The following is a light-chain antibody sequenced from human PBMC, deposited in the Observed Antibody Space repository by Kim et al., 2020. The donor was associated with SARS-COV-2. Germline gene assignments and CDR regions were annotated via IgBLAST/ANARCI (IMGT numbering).Light chain of an antibody. J-gene: IGLJ3*02. CDR3: QSYDSSLSASV. CDR1: SSNIGARYD. V-gene: IGLV1-40*01. Sequence: QGVTISCTGSSSNIGARYDVHWYQQLPGTAPTLLIYDNSNRPSGVPDRFSGSKSGTSASLAITGLQAEDEADYYCQSYDSSLSASVFGGGTKLTVL. CDR2: DNS.